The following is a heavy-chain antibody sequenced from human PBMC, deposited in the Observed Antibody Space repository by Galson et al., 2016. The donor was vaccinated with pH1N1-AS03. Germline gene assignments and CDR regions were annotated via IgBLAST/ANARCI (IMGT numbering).Heavy chain of an antibody. D-gene: IGHD1-1*01. V-gene: IGHV3-48*02. J-gene: IGHJ5*02. CDR1: GFNFASYS. Sequence: SLRLSCAASGFNFASYSMNWVRQAPGKGLEWVSYINCRSSSILYGDSVKGRFTISRDNAKNSLYLQMIALRDDDTAVYYCTRLTGSGPWGQGTRVTVSS. CDR3: TRLTGSGP. CDR2: INCRSSSI.